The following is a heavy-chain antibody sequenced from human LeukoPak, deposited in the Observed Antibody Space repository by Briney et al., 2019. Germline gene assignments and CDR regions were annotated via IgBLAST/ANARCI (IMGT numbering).Heavy chain of an antibody. CDR1: GFTFSSYG. CDR3: AREQYSSSWYQPVDY. D-gene: IGHD6-13*01. V-gene: IGHV3-33*01. Sequence: GGSLRLSCAASGFTFSSYGMHWVRQAPGKGLEWVAVIWYDGSNKYYADSVKGRFTISRDNSKNTLYLQMNSLRAEDTAVYYCAREQYSSSWYQPVDYWGQGTLVTVSP. CDR2: IWYDGSNK. J-gene: IGHJ4*02.